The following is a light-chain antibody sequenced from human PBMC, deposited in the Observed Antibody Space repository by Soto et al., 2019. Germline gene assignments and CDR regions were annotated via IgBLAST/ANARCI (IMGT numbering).Light chain of an antibody. CDR3: SSFAGSPVV. CDR1: SSDVGEENY. Sequence: QSALTRPPSASGSPGQSVTITCSGTSSDVGEENYVSWYQQHPGKVPKLILYEVSKRPSGVPDRFCGSRSGNTASLSVSGHQAEDGADYYCSSFAGSPVVFGGGTKLTVL. J-gene: IGLJ2*01. V-gene: IGLV2-8*01. CDR2: EVS.